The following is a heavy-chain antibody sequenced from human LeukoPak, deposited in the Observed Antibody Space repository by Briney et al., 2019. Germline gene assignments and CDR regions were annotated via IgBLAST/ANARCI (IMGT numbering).Heavy chain of an antibody. V-gene: IGHV3-30*02. Sequence: GGSLRLSCAASGFTFSNAWMTWVRQAPGKGLEWVAFIRHDGSDKYHADSVKGRFTISRDDSKNMLYLQMDSLRVEDMAVYYCAKLDYGGNGDYWGQGTLVTVSS. D-gene: IGHD4-23*01. CDR2: IRHDGSDK. CDR3: AKLDYGGNGDY. J-gene: IGHJ4*02. CDR1: GFTFSNAW.